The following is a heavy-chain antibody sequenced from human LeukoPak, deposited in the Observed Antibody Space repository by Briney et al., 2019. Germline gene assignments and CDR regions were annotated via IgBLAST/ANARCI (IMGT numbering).Heavy chain of an antibody. V-gene: IGHV3-21*04. J-gene: IGHJ4*02. CDR2: ISSSSSYI. D-gene: IGHD2-2*03. Sequence: GGSLRLSRAASGFTFSSYSMSWVRQAPGKGLEWVSSISSSSSYIYYADSVKGRFTISRDNAKNSLYLQMNSLRAEDTAVYYCAKETCGYCSSTSCYSGGGSCCAIDYWGQGTLVTVSS. CDR3: AKETCGYCSSTSCYSGGGSCCAIDY. CDR1: GFTFSSYS.